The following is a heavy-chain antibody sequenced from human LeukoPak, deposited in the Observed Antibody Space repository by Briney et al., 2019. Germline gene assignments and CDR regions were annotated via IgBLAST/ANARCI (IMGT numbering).Heavy chain of an antibody. CDR3: ARSGYHDY. D-gene: IGHD3-22*01. CDR1: GYTFSNFG. V-gene: IGHV1-18*04. Sequence: GASVKVSCKASGYTFSNFGISWVRQAPGQGLEWMGWISAYNGNTNYAQNLQGRVTVTTDTSTSTAYMELKSLRSDDTAVYYRARSGYHDYWGQGTLVTVSS. CDR2: ISAYNGNT. J-gene: IGHJ4*02.